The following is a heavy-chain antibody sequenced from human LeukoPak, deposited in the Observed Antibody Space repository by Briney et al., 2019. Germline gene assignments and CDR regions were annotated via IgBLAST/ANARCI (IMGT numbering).Heavy chain of an antibody. CDR1: GDSISSSYY. J-gene: IGHJ3*02. Sequence: SETLSLTCTVSGDSISSSYYWGWIRQPPGKGLEWIGSIYYSGSTYYNPSLKSRVTISVDTSKNQFSLKLSSVTAADTAVYYCARPGKSMVVLNAFDIWGQGTMVTVSS. CDR2: IYYSGST. D-gene: IGHD4/OR15-4a*01. V-gene: IGHV4-39*01. CDR3: ARPGKSMVVLNAFDI.